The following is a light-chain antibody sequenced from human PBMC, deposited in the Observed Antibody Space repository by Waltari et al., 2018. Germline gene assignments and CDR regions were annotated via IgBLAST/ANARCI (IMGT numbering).Light chain of an antibody. CDR3: QQYSKTPLT. CDR1: RILCSSNNRNC. V-gene: IGKV4-1*01. CDR2: WAA. J-gene: IGKJ4*01. Sequence: DFVMTQSLDSLAVSLGERAPIHCKSSRILCSSNNRNCLAWYQQKPGQPPKLLAYWAATRESGVPDRFSASGSGTDFTLTISSLQAEDVAVYYCQQYSKTPLTFGGGTRVEIK.